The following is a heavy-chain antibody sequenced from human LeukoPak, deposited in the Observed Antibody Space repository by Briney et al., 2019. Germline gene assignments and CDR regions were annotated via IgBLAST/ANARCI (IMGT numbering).Heavy chain of an antibody. V-gene: IGHV3-30*02. CDR1: GFTFSSYG. J-gene: IGHJ4*02. D-gene: IGHD1-1*01. CDR2: IRYDGSNK. Sequence: GGSLRLSCAASGFTFSSYGMHWVRQAPGKGLEWVAFIRYDGSNKYYADSVKGRFTISRDNSKNTLYLQMNSLRAEDTAVYYFAKVGDPSNSQYYFDYYGAGTLVTVSS. CDR3: AKVGDPSNSQYYFDY.